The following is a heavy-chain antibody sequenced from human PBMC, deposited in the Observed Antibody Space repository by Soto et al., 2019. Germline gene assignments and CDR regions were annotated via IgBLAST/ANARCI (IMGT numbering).Heavy chain of an antibody. CDR1: GYPFTHYG. D-gene: IGHD5-12*01. Sequence: ASVKVSCKSSGYPFTHYGISWVRQAPGQGLEWMGWISAYNGNTNYAQKLQGRVTMTTDTSTSTAYMELRSLRSDDTAVYYCARDARLYYYYGMDVWGQGTTVTVSS. CDR2: ISAYNGNT. CDR3: ARDARLYYYYGMDV. V-gene: IGHV1-18*01. J-gene: IGHJ6*02.